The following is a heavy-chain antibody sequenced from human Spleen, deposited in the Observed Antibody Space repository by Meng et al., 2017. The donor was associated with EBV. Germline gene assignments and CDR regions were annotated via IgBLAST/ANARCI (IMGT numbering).Heavy chain of an antibody. CDR2: VYYSGST. V-gene: IGHV4-61*01. CDR3: ARDRTSNRFDY. D-gene: IGHD2-8*01. Sequence: QVQLQESGPGLVKPSETLSLTCTVSGGSVSSTSYYWSWIRQPPGKRLEWIGYVYYSGSTNYNPSLKSRVTISVDTSKNQFSLNLYSVTAADTAVYYCARDRTSNRFDYWGQGTLVTVSS. CDR1: GGSVSSTSYY. J-gene: IGHJ4*02.